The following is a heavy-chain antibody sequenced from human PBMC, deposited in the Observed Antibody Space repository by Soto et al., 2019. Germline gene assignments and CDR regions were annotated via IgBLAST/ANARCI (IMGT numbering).Heavy chain of an antibody. CDR2: IIPIFGTA. J-gene: IGHJ6*02. CDR1: GGTFSSYA. V-gene: IGHV1-69*13. Sequence: GASVKVSCKASGGTFSSYAISWVREAPGQGLELMGGIIPIFGTANYAQKFQGRVTITADESTSTAYMELSSLRSEDTAVYYCAGERSSPGYIAAAGPSDYYYGMDVWSQGTTVTVYS. D-gene: IGHD6-13*01. CDR3: AGERSSPGYIAAAGPSDYYYGMDV.